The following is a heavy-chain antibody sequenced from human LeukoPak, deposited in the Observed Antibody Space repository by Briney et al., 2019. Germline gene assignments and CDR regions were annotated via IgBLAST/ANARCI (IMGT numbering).Heavy chain of an antibody. CDR3: ARVGYLGAYCGGDCYSPWYFDL. J-gene: IGHJ2*01. D-gene: IGHD2-21*02. CDR1: GGSISSGDYY. V-gene: IGHV4-30-4*01. CDR2: IYYSGST. Sequence: SETLSLTCTVSGGSISSGDYYWSWIRRPPGKGLEWIGYIYYSGSTYYNPSLKSRVTISVDTSKNQFSLKLSSVTAADTAVYYCARVGYLGAYCGGDCYSPWYFDLWGRGTLVTVSS.